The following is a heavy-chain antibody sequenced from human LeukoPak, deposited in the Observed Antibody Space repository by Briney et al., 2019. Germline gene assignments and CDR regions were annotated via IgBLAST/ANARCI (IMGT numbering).Heavy chain of an antibody. D-gene: IGHD3-16*01. CDR3: AREYPYGYVRWFDP. V-gene: IGHV4-30-4*01. J-gene: IGHJ5*02. Sequence: SETLSLTCTVSGGSISSGDYYWSWIRQPPGKGLEWIGYIYYSGSTYYNPSLKSRVTISVDTSKNQFSLKLSSVTAADTAVYYCAREYPYGYVRWFDPWGQGTLVTVSS. CDR2: IYYSGST. CDR1: GGSISSGDYY.